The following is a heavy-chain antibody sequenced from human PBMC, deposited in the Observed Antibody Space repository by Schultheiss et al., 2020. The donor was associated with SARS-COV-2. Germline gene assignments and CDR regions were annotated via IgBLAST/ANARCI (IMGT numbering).Heavy chain of an antibody. J-gene: IGHJ6*02. V-gene: IGHV3-9*01. D-gene: IGHD1-26*01. Sequence: GGSLRLSCAASGFTFDDYAMHWVRQAPGKGLEWVSGISWNSGSIGYADSVKGRFTISRDNAKNSLYLQMNSLRAEDTALYYCARDPGATRLDYYYGMDVWGQGTTVTVSS. CDR2: ISWNSGSI. CDR1: GFTFDDYA. CDR3: ARDPGATRLDYYYGMDV.